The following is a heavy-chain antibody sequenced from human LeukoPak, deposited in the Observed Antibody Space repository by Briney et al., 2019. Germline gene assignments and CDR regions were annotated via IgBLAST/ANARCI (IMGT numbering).Heavy chain of an antibody. CDR3: VRDYQFIQEV. Sequence: GGPLRLSCVASGFTFSNYWMLWVRQAPGKGLMWVSLISTDGKSTRYAESVKGRFTISRDNAKNALYLQMDILRVEDTALYFCVRDYQFIQEVWGQGTTVTVSS. V-gene: IGHV3-74*01. J-gene: IGHJ6*02. D-gene: IGHD2-2*01. CDR2: ISTDGKST. CDR1: GFTFSNYW.